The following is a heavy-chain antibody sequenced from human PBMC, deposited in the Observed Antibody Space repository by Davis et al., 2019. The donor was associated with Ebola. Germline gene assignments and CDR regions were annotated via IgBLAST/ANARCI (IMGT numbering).Heavy chain of an antibody. CDR1: GFTFSSYA. CDR2: ISYDGSNK. D-gene: IGHD2/OR15-2a*01. J-gene: IGHJ4*02. CDR3: AREFYYFDY. Sequence: GESLKISCAASGFTFSSYAMHWVRQAPGKGLEWVAVISYDGSNKYYADSVKGRFTISRDNSKNTLYLQMNSLRAEDTAVYYCAREFYYFDYWGQGTLVTVSS. V-gene: IGHV3-30-3*01.